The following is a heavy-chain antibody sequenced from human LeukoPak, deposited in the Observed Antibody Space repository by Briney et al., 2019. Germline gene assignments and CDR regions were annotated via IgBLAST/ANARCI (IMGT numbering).Heavy chain of an antibody. CDR3: ARDQSYSSGWYVY. CDR2: IWYDGSNK. Sequence: GGSLRLSCAASGFTFSNYGMHWVRQAPGKGLEWVAVIWYDGSNKYYADSVKGRFTISRDNSKNTLYLQMNSLRAEDTAVYYCARDQSYSSGWYVYWGQGTLVTVSS. J-gene: IGHJ4*02. V-gene: IGHV3-33*01. D-gene: IGHD6-19*01. CDR1: GFTFSNYG.